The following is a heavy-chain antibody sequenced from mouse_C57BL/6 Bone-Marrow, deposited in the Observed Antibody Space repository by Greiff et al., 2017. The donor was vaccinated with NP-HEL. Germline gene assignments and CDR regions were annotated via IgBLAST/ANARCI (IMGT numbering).Heavy chain of an antibody. Sequence: EVQLQLSGAELVRPGASVKLSCTASGFNIKDDYMHWVKQRPEQGLEWIGWIDPENGDTEYASPFQGKATITADTSSNTTYLQLSSLASEDTAVDYCTTRSNYAWVAYGGQGTGVTVTA. CDR3: TTRSNYAWVAY. D-gene: IGHD2-5*01. CDR2: IDPENGDT. V-gene: IGHV14-4*01. CDR1: GFNIKDDY. J-gene: IGHJ3*01.